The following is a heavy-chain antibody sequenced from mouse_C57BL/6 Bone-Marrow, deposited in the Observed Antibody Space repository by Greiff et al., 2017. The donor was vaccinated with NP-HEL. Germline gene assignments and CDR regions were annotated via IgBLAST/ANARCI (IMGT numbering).Heavy chain of an antibody. CDR1: GFTFSSYA. D-gene: IGHD2-1*01. J-gene: IGHJ3*01. Sequence: EVQGVESGEGLVKPGGSLKLSCAASGFTFSSYAMSWVRQTPEKRLEWVAYISRGGDYIYYADTVKGRFTISRDNARNTLYLQMSSLKSEDTAMYYCTREDYGNSFAYWGQGTLVTVSA. CDR2: ISRGGDYI. V-gene: IGHV5-9-1*02. CDR3: TREDYGNSFAY.